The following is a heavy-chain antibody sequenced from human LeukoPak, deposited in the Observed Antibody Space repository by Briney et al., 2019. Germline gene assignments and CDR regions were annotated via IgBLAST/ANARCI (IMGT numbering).Heavy chain of an antibody. V-gene: IGHV3-15*01. J-gene: IGHJ5*02. CDR2: IKSKGNGGTT. Sequence: GGSLRLSCAASGFTFSNAWMSWVRQAPGKGLEWVGRIKSKGNGGTTDYAAPVKGRFTISRDDSKNTLYLQMNNLKTEDTAVYYCTTDDPLSRSWGQGTLVTLSS. CDR1: GFTFSNAW. CDR3: TTDDPLSRS.